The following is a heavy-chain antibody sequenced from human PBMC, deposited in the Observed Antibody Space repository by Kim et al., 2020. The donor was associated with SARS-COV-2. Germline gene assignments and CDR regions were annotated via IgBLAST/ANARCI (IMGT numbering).Heavy chain of an antibody. CDR3: ARGQQLVHLDY. CDR2: IYYSGST. CDR1: GGSISSSSYY. J-gene: IGHJ4*02. Sequence: SETLSLTCTVSGGSISSSSYYWGWIRQPPGKGLEWIGSIYYSGSTYYNPSLKSRVTISVDTSKNQFSLKLSSVTAADTAVYYCARGQQLVHLDYWGQGTL. V-gene: IGHV4-39*01. D-gene: IGHD6-13*01.